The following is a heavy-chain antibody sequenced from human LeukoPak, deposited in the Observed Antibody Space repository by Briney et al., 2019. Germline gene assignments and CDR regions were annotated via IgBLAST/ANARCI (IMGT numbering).Heavy chain of an antibody. V-gene: IGHV4-34*01. CDR2: INHSGST. CDR1: GGSFSGYY. Sequence: SETLSLTCAVYGGSFSGYYWSWIRQPPGKGLEWIGEINHSGSTNYNPSLKSRVTILVDTSKNQFSLKLSSVTAADTAVYYCARDEYSTSSGIDYWGQGTLVTVSS. D-gene: IGHD6-6*01. J-gene: IGHJ4*02. CDR3: ARDEYSTSSGIDY.